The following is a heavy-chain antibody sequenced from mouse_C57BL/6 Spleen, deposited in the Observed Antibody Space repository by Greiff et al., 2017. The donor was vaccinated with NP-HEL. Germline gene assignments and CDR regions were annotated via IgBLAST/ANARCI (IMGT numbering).Heavy chain of an antibody. CDR1: GFSLTSYG. Sequence: QVQLQQSGPGLVQPSQSLSITCTVSGFSLTSYGVHWVRQSPGKGLEWLGVIWSGGSTDYNAAFISRLSISKDNSTSQVFFKMNSLQADDTAIYYCARNYGELVWYAMDYWGQGTSVTVSS. V-gene: IGHV2-2*01. CDR2: IWSGGST. CDR3: ARNYGELVWYAMDY. J-gene: IGHJ4*01. D-gene: IGHD1-1*01.